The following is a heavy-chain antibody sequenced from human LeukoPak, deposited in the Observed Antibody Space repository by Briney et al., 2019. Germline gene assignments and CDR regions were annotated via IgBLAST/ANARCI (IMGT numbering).Heavy chain of an antibody. V-gene: IGHV3-23*01. CDR3: ARLYNWNDDLKFDD. CDR1: GFSFSSYA. J-gene: IGHJ4*02. CDR2: ITGSGDSTWYADSVST. D-gene: IGHD1-20*01. Sequence: PGGSLRLSCAASGFSFSSYAMTWVRQAPGRGLEWVSVITGSGDSTWYADSVSTWYADSVKGRLTISRDNSKNTLYLQMNSLRVEDTAVYYCARLYNWNDDLKFDDWGQGTLVTVSS.